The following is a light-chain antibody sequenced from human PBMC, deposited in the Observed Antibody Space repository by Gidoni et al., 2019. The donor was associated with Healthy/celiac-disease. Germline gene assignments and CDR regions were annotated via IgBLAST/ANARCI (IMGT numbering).Light chain of an antibody. J-gene: IGKJ5*01. V-gene: IGKV3-20*01. CDR2: GAS. CDR1: QSVSSSY. CDR3: QQHGSSPPVT. Sequence: EIVLTQSTGTLSLSPGERATLSCRASQSVSSSYLAWYQQKPGQAPRLLIYGASCKSTGIPDRFSGSGSGTDFTLTISRLEPEDFAVYYCQQHGSSPPVTFGQGTRLEIK.